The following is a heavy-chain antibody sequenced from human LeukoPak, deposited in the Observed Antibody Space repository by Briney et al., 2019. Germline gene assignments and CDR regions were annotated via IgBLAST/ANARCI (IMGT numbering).Heavy chain of an antibody. Sequence: GGSLRLSCAASGFTFSSIAMTWVRQAPGKGLEWVSTIRSNGDTAYNADSVKGRFTISRDDSKNTLYLQMNSLRAEDTAVYYCVKDLGRYRNNCFDYWGQGTLVTVSS. D-gene: IGHD1-26*01. CDR1: GFTFSSIA. CDR2: IRSNGDTA. J-gene: IGHJ4*02. V-gene: IGHV3-23*01. CDR3: VKDLGRYRNNCFDY.